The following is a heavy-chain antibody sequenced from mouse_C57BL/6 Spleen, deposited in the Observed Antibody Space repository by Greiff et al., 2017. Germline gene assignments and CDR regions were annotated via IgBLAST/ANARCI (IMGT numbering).Heavy chain of an antibody. V-gene: IGHV1-55*01. Sequence: QVQLQQPGAELVKPGASVKMSCKASGYTFTSYWITWVKQRPGQGLEWIGDIYPGSGSTNYNEKFKSKATLTVDTSSSTAYMQRSSLTSEDSAVYYCARWTTVGARGYFDVWGTGTTVTVSS. D-gene: IGHD1-1*01. CDR2: IYPGSGST. CDR1: GYTFTSYW. CDR3: ARWTTVGARGYFDV. J-gene: IGHJ1*03.